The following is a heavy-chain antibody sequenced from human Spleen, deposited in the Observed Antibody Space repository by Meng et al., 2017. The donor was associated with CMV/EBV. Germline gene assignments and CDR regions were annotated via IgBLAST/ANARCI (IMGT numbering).Heavy chain of an antibody. CDR3: AKGYCSSTSCPWGYYGMDV. CDR2: ISWNSGSI. CDR1: GFTFSSYA. Sequence: SLKISCAASGFTFSSYAMHWVRQAPGKGLEWVSGISWNSGSIGYADSVKGRFTISRDNAKNSLYLQMNSLRAEDTALYYCAKGYCSSTSCPWGYYGMDVWGQGTTVTVSS. V-gene: IGHV3-9*01. J-gene: IGHJ6*02. D-gene: IGHD2-2*01.